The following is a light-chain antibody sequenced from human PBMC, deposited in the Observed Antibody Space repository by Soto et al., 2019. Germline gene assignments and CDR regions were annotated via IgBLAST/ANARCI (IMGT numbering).Light chain of an antibody. CDR1: QSISNH. V-gene: IGKV1-39*01. CDR2: AAS. J-gene: IGKJ5*01. Sequence: DIQMTQSPSSLSASVEDRVIITCRASQSISNHLNWYQQEPGKAPKLLIFAASSLQSGVPSRFSGSRSGPDFTLTISSLQPEDFATYYCQQSYSSPPTFGQGTRLEIK. CDR3: QQSYSSPPT.